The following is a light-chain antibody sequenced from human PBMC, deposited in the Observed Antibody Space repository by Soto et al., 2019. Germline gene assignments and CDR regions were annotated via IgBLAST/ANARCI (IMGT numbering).Light chain of an antibody. CDR1: QTVGSNY. Sequence: EIVLTQSPGTLSLSPGEGATLSCRASQTVGSNYLAWYQQRPGQAPRLLIYGASRRATGIPDRFSGSGSGTDFTLTIIRLEPEDFAVYYCQQYRSSPPWTFGQGTNVETK. CDR2: GAS. CDR3: QQYRSSPPWT. J-gene: IGKJ1*01. V-gene: IGKV3-20*01.